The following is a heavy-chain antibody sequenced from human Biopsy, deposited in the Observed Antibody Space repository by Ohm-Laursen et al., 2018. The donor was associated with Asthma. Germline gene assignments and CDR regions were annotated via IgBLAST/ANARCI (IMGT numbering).Heavy chain of an antibody. CDR1: GFTFSSYG. Sequence: SLRLSCAASGFTFSSYGMHWVRQAPGKGLEWVAVISYDGSNKYYADSVKGRFTISRNNSKNTLYLQMNSLRAEDTAVYYCAREGGDYLSGYYYYYGMDVWGQGTTVTVSS. CDR3: AREGGDYLSGYYYYYGMDV. V-gene: IGHV3-30*03. D-gene: IGHD4-17*01. J-gene: IGHJ6*02. CDR2: ISYDGSNK.